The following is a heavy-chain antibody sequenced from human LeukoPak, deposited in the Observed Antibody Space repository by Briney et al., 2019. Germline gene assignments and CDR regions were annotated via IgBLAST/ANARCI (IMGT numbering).Heavy chain of an antibody. D-gene: IGHD3-10*01. CDR1: GGSISSSSYY. CDR2: IYYSGST. J-gene: IGHJ5*02. Sequence: PSETLSLTCTVSGGSISSSSYYWSWIRQPPGKGLEWIGFIYYSGSTNYNPSLKSRVTISLDTSKNQFSLKLSSVTAADTAVYYCAREGYGSGSYYPYNWFDPWGQGTLVTVSS. V-gene: IGHV4-61*01. CDR3: AREGYGSGSYYPYNWFDP.